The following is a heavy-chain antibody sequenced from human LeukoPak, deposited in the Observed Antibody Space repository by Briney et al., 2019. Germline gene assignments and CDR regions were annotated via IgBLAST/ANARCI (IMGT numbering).Heavy chain of an antibody. D-gene: IGHD3-22*01. V-gene: IGHV3-7*01. CDR2: IKQDGSEK. CDR3: ARDIDGYYYDSSGYYLWFDN. Sequence: GGSLRLSCAASGFTFSGYWMSWVRQAPGKGLEWVANIKQDGSEKYYVDSVKGRFTISRDNAKNSLHLQMSSLRAEDTAVYYCARDIDGYYYDSSGYYLWFDNWGQGTLVTVSS. J-gene: IGHJ4*02. CDR1: GFTFSGYW.